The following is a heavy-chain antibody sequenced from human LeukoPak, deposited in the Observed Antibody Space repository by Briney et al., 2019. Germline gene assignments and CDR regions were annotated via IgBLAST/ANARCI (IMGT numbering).Heavy chain of an antibody. CDR2: IYTSGST. CDR3: ARPTRQYYYDSSGNYGHDAFDI. V-gene: IGHV4-61*02. Sequence: SETLSLTCTVSGGSISSGSYYWSWIRQPAGKGLEWIGRIYTSGSTNYNPSLKSRVTISVDTSKNQFSLKLSSVTAADTAVYYCARPTRQYYYDSSGNYGHDAFDIWGQGTMVTVSS. J-gene: IGHJ3*02. D-gene: IGHD3-22*01. CDR1: GGSISSGSYY.